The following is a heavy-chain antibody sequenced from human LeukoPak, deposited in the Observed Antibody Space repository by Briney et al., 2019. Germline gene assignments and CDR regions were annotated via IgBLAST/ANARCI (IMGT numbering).Heavy chain of an antibody. CDR1: GFTFSSYS. D-gene: IGHD3-10*01. CDR3: ARDLVTMVRGVTENWFDP. Sequence: GGSLRLSCAASGFTFSSYSMNWVRQAPGKGLEWVSSISSSSSYIYYADSVKGRFTISRDNAKNSLYLQMNSLRAEDTAVYYCARDLVTMVRGVTENWFDPWGQGTLVTVSS. V-gene: IGHV3-21*01. J-gene: IGHJ5*02. CDR2: ISSSSSYI.